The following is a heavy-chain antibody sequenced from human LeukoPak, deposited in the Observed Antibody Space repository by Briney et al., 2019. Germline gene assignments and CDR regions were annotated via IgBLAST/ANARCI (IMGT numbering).Heavy chain of an antibody. D-gene: IGHD1-1*01. CDR2: ISYDGSNK. CDR1: GFTFSVYA. J-gene: IGHJ6*03. CDR3: AKDGWNRGGYYYYYMDV. V-gene: IGHV3-30*04. Sequence: SGGSLRLSCAASGFTFSVYAMHWVRQAPGKGLEWVAIISYDGSNKYYADSVKGRFTISRDNSKYTLYLQMNSLRGEDTAVYYCAKDGWNRGGYYYYYMDVWGKGTTVTISS.